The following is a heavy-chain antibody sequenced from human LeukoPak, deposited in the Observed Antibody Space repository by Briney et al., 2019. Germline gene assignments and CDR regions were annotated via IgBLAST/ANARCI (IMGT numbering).Heavy chain of an antibody. CDR1: GASTSNSSSY. Sequence: PSETLSLTCTVSGASTSNSSSYWSWIRQPPGKGLEWIGNIYYTGATYYNPSLQSRLTVSVDTSKNQFSLRLSSVTAADTAVYYCARRGFNYGHFDYWGQGALVTVSS. D-gene: IGHD5-18*01. CDR2: IYYTGAT. V-gene: IGHV4-39*01. J-gene: IGHJ4*02. CDR3: ARRGFNYGHFDY.